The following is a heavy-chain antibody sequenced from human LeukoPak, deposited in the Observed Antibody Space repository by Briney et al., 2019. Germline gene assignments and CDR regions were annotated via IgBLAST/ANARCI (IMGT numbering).Heavy chain of an antibody. CDR2: ISSNGVST. CDR1: GVTFSSYW. J-gene: IGHJ4*02. Sequence: GGSLRLSCAASGVTFSSYWMSWVRQAPGKGLEYVSAISSNGVSTYYANSVKGRFTISRDNSKNTLYLQVGSLRAEDMAVYYCARDEYSSGWADYWGQGTLVTVSS. V-gene: IGHV3-64*01. CDR3: ARDEYSSGWADY. D-gene: IGHD6-19*01.